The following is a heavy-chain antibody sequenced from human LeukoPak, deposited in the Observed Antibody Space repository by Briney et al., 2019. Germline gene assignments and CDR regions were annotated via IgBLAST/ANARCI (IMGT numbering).Heavy chain of an antibody. Sequence: GESLKISCKGSGYSFSSYWIGWVRQMPGKGLEWMGIIYPRDSDTRYIPSFQGQVTISADKSIGTAYLQWSSLKASDTAMYYCARHLKDGNYVADYWGQGTLVTVSS. V-gene: IGHV5-51*01. CDR1: GYSFSSYW. CDR3: ARHLKDGNYVADY. J-gene: IGHJ4*02. D-gene: IGHD4-17*01. CDR2: IYPRDSDT.